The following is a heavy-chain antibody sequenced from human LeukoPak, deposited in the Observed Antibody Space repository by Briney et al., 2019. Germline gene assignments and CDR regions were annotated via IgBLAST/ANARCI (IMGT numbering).Heavy chain of an antibody. D-gene: IGHD6-19*01. CDR1: GFNFDDSA. CDR2: ITSTGADK. Sequence: GGSLRLSCDASGFNFDDSAMHWVRQPPGKGLEWVSGITSTGADKRYADAVKDRFTISRDNAKNSLYLQMDNLRPDDTALYFCVEDMAVAVAGPLHPYYLDYWGQGALVTVSS. V-gene: IGHV3-9*01. J-gene: IGHJ4*02. CDR3: VEDMAVAVAGPLHPYYLDY.